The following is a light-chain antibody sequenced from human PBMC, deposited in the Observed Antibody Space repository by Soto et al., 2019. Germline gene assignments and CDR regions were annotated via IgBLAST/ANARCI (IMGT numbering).Light chain of an antibody. Sequence: QSALTQPPSVSGAPGQTVTISCTGSSSNIGAGYNVHWYQQLPGTAPKLLIYGNTNRPSGVPGRFSASKSGTSASLAITGVQAEDEADYYCQSYDNSLNGSYVFGTGTKLTVL. CDR1: SSNIGAGYN. J-gene: IGLJ1*01. CDR2: GNT. CDR3: QSYDNSLNGSYV. V-gene: IGLV1-40*01.